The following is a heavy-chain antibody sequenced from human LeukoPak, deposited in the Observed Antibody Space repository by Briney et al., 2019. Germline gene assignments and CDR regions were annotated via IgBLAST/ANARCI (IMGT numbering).Heavy chain of an antibody. CDR1: GFTFTKYW. CDR3: ARENWAPYD. CDR2: IKQDGSER. V-gene: IGHV3-7*01. Sequence: GGSLRVSCAASGFTFTKYWMTWVRQAPGKGLEWVANIKQDGSERNYVDTVKGRFIISRDNAKNLLYLQMNSLGVEDTAVYYCARENWAPYDWGQGTLVTVSS. J-gene: IGHJ4*02. D-gene: IGHD3-3*01.